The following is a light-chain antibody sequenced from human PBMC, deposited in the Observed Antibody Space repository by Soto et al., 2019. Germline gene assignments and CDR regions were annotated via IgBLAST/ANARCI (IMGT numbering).Light chain of an antibody. V-gene: IGKV3-15*01. Sequence: VMTQSPAILSVSPGERATLSCRASQSVSTNVAWYQQIPGQTPRLLIYGASTRATGIPVRFSGSGSGTEFTLTISSLQYEDFAVYYCHQYDDGPYTFGQGTKVDI. J-gene: IGKJ2*01. CDR1: QSVSTN. CDR3: HQYDDGPYT. CDR2: GAS.